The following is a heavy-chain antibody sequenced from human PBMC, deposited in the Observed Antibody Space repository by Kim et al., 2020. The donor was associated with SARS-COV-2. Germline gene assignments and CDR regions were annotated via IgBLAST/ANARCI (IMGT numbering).Heavy chain of an antibody. CDR2: IDWDDDK. CDR3: ARNRFSRIFGVEGYYMDV. J-gene: IGHJ6*03. V-gene: IGHV2-70*11. D-gene: IGHD3-3*01. Sequence: SGPTLVNPTQTLTLTCTFSGFSLSTSGMCVSWIRQPPGKALEWLARIDWDDDKYYSTSLKTRLTISKDTSKNQVVLTMTNMDPVDTATYYCARNRFSRIFGVEGYYMDVWGKGTTVTVSS. CDR1: GFSLSTSGMC.